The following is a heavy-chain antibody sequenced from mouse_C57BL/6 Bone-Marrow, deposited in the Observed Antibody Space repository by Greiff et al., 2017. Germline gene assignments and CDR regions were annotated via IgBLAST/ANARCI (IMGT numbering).Heavy chain of an antibody. Sequence: VQLQQSGAELVKPGASVKLSCKASGYTFTEYTIHWVKQRSGQGLEWIGWFYPGSGSIKYNEKFKDKATLTADKSSRTVYMVLSSLTSEDSAVYFCARHGFLYYSNYEREMDYWGQGTSVTVSS. CDR2: FYPGSGSI. CDR3: ARHGFLYYSNYEREMDY. D-gene: IGHD2-5*01. J-gene: IGHJ4*01. V-gene: IGHV1-62-2*01. CDR1: GYTFTEYT.